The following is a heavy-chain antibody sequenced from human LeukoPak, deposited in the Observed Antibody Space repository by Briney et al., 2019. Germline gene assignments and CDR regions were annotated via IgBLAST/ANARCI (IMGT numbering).Heavy chain of an antibody. J-gene: IGHJ3*02. Sequence: SETLSLTCTVSGVSISNYYWTWIRKPPGKGLEWIAYIFYSGNTKYNPSLKSRATMSVDTSKNQFSLKLTSVTAADTAVYYCARDETGEDAFDIWGQGTMVSVSS. CDR2: IFYSGNT. V-gene: IGHV4-59*01. CDR1: GVSISNYY. CDR3: ARDETGEDAFDI. D-gene: IGHD7-27*01.